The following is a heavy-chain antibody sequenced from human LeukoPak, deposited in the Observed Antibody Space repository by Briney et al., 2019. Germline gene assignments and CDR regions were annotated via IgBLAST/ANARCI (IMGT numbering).Heavy chain of an antibody. CDR2: TYYRSKWYN. CDR3: ARSLPEGSYDY. CDR1: GDSVSSNSAA. V-gene: IGHV6-1*01. Sequence: PSQTLSLTCAISGDSVSSNSAAWNWIRQSPWIGLEWLGRTYYRSKWYNDYAVSVKSRITIHPDTSKNQSSLQLNSVTPQDTALYYCARSLPEGSYDYWGQGTLLTLPS. D-gene: IGHD1-26*01. J-gene: IGHJ4*02.